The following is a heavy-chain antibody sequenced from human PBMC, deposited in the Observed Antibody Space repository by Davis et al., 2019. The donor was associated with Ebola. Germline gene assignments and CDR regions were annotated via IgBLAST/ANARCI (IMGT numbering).Heavy chain of an antibody. CDR3: ARALSIFGVVIYYYYYGMDV. J-gene: IGHJ6*02. Sequence: PSETLSLTCTVSGGSISSYYWSWIRQPPGKGLEWIGYIYYSGSTNYNPSLKSRVTISVDTSKNQFSLKLSSVTAADTAVYYCARALSIFGVVIYYYYYGMDVWGQGTTVTVSS. CDR1: GGSISSYY. V-gene: IGHV4-59*08. D-gene: IGHD3-3*01. CDR2: IYYSGST.